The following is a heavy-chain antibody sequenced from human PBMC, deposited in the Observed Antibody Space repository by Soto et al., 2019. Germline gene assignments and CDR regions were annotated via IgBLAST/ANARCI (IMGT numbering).Heavy chain of an antibody. CDR1: GGSITSSSYY. CDR3: ARQRTTVVTQAYFDH. J-gene: IGHJ4*02. D-gene: IGHD4-17*01. CDR2: IYYSGRS. V-gene: IGHV4-39*01. Sequence: SSETLSLTCTVSGGSITSSSYYWGWIRQPPGKGLEWIGGIYYSGRSYYNPSLKSRVTMSVDTSKNQFSLTLNSVTAADAAVYYCARQRTTVVTQAYFDHWGQGTLVTVSS.